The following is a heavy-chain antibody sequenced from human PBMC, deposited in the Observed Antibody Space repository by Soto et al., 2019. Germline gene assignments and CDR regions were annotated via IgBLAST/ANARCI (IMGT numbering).Heavy chain of an antibody. J-gene: IGHJ4*02. CDR3: ARELGRVDDY. CDR2: ISYDGSNK. CDR1: GFTFSNYP. Sequence: QVQLVESGGGVVQPGRSLRLSCAASGFTFSNYPMHWVRQAPGKGLEWVAVISYDGSNKYYADSVKGRFTISRDDSKNTLSLQMHSLSPDDTALFYCARELGRVDDYWGQGTLVTVSS. V-gene: IGHV3-30-3*01. D-gene: IGHD1-26*01.